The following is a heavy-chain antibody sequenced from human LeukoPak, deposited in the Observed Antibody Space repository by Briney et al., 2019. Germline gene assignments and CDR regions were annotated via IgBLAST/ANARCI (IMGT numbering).Heavy chain of an antibody. J-gene: IGHJ4*02. D-gene: IGHD6-13*01. CDR2: INPNSGGT. CDR1: GYTFTSYG. Sequence: GASVKVSCKASGYTFTSYGISWVRQAPGQGLEWMGWINPNSGGTNYAQKFQGRVTMTRDTSISTAYMELSRLRSDDTAVYYCARGIAVDYWGQGTLVTVSS. CDR3: ARGIAVDY. V-gene: IGHV1-2*02.